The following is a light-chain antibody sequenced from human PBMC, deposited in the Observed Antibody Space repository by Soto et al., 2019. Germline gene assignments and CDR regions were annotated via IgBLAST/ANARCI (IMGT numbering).Light chain of an antibody. Sequence: EIVLTQSPGNLSLSPGETATLSCRASQTIGSTYLAWYQQKPGQAPRLFIFGTSSRATGIPDRFSGSGSGTDFTLSISRLEPEDFAVYYCQQYANSPLLTFGGGTKVDI. CDR2: GTS. J-gene: IGKJ4*01. CDR3: QQYANSPLLT. CDR1: QTIGSTY. V-gene: IGKV3-20*01.